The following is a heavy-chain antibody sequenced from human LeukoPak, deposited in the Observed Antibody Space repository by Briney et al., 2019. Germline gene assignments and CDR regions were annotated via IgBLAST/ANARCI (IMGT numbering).Heavy chain of an antibody. D-gene: IGHD3-16*01. J-gene: IGHJ4*02. CDR2: IIPIFGTA. CDR3: ARETLTENRSAFGGVDY. Sequence: GASVKVSCKASGGTFSSYAISWVRQAPGQGLEWMGGIIPIFGTANYAQKFQGRVTITADESTSTAYMELSSLRSEDTAVYYCARETLTENRSAFGGVDYWGQGTLVTVSS. CDR1: GGTFSSYA. V-gene: IGHV1-69*13.